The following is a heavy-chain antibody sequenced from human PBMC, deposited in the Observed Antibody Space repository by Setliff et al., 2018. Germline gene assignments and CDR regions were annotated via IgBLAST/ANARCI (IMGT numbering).Heavy chain of an antibody. CDR3: ARDVFPYHYEGAFDI. CDR1: GYTFTSHY. J-gene: IGHJ3*02. D-gene: IGHD3-22*01. Sequence: ASVKVSCKASGYTFTSHYMHWVRQAPGLGLEWMGTINPSSGRTSYAQKFQGRVTMTRNTSTSTVYMDMSSLRSEDTAVYYCARDVFPYHYEGAFDIWGQGTMVTVS. V-gene: IGHV1-46*01. CDR2: INPSSGRT.